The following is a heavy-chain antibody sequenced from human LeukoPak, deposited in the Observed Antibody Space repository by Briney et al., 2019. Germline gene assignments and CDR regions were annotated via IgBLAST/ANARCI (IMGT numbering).Heavy chain of an antibody. J-gene: IGHJ4*02. CDR3: ARGARYSYGYSSLYYFDY. D-gene: IGHD5-18*01. V-gene: IGHV4-38-2*02. CDR2: IYHSGST. CDR1: GYSISSGYY. Sequence: SETLSLTCTVSGYSISSGYYWGWIRQPPGKGLEWIGSIYHSGSTYYNPSLKSRVTISVDTSKNQFSLKLNSVTAADTAVYYCARGARYSYGYSSLYYFDYWGQGTLVTVSS.